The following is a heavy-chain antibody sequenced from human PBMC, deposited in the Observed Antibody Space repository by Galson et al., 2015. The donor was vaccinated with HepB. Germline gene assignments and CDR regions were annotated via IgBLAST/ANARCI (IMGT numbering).Heavy chain of an antibody. V-gene: IGHV3-66*01. D-gene: IGHD3-22*01. CDR3: ARDSGYHGNYDSSGYYGSYAFDI. CDR1: GFTVSSNY. J-gene: IGHJ3*02. Sequence: SLRLSCAASGFTVSSNYMSWVRQAPGKELEWVSVIYSGGSTYYADSVKGRFTITRDNSKNTLYLQMNSLRAEDKAVYYCARDSGYHGNYDSSGYYGSYAFDIWGQGTMVTVSS. CDR2: IYSGGST.